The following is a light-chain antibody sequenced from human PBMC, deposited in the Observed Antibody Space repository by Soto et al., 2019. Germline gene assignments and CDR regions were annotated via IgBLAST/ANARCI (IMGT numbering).Light chain of an antibody. V-gene: IGLV2-14*03. Sequence: QSVLTQPASVSGSPGQSITISCTGTSSDVGGYNSVSWYQQHPGKAPKLMIYDVNNRPSGVSNRFSGSKSGNTASLTISGLQAEDEADYYCSLYTSSTTLLFGGGTKVTVL. CDR2: DVN. J-gene: IGLJ2*01. CDR1: SSDVGGYNS. CDR3: SLYTSSTTLL.